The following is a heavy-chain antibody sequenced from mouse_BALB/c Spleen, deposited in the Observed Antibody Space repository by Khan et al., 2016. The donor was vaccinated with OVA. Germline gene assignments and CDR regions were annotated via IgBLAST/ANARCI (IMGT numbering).Heavy chain of an antibody. CDR3: ARGHYGSSYY. J-gene: IGHJ2*01. CDR2: INTETGEP. CDR1: GYTFTDYS. Sequence: QIQLVQSGPELKKPGETVKISCKASGYTFTDYSMHWVKQAPGKGLKWMGWINTETGEPTYADAFKGRFAFSLETSASTAYLQINNLKNEDTATYCCARGHYGSSYYWGQGTTLTVSS. D-gene: IGHD1-1*01. V-gene: IGHV9-2-1*01.